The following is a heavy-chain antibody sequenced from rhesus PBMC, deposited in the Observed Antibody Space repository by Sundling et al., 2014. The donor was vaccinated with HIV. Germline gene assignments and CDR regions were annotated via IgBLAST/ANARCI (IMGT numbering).Heavy chain of an antibody. D-gene: IGHD2-8*01. CDR2: IYWDDDI. J-gene: IGHJ6*01. Sequence: QVTLKESGPALVKPTQTLTLTCTFSGFSLSSSGVGVGWIRQPPGKALEWLASIYWDDDIRYNTSLKSRLTISKDTSKNQVVLTMTNMDPMDTATYYCARSLGYCEGGVCYAGYGLDSWGQGSSSPSPQ. CDR1: GFSLSSSGVG. CDR3: ARSLGYCEGGVCYAGYGLDS. V-gene: IGHV2S1*01.